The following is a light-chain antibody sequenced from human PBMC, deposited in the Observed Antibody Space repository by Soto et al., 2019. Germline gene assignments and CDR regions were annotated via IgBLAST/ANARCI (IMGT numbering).Light chain of an antibody. Sequence: QSVLTQPASVSGSPGQSITISCTGTSSDVGGYNSVSWYQQQPGEAPKLMIYDVRNRPSGVSNRFSGSKSGNTASLTISGLQAEDEADYYCNSYTSTSTPVVFGGGTKVTVL. CDR2: DVR. CDR1: SSDVGGYNS. CDR3: NSYTSTSTPVV. V-gene: IGLV2-14*01. J-gene: IGLJ2*01.